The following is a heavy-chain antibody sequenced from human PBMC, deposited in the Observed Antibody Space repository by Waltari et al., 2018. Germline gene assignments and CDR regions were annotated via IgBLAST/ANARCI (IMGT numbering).Heavy chain of an antibody. D-gene: IGHD7-27*01. V-gene: IGHV1-2*02. CDR3: ALLPNFNEYLFDF. CDR2: MNPANGGT. Sequence: VQLVQSGAEVKNPGASVRISCKISGNTLTAYYLHWVRQAPGQGLEFLGWMNPANGGTRYTQKFQGRVALTSDTSIETSYMELSRLTSEDTAIYFCALLPNFNEYLFDFLGQGTLVTVSS. CDR1: GNTLTAYY. J-gene: IGHJ4*02.